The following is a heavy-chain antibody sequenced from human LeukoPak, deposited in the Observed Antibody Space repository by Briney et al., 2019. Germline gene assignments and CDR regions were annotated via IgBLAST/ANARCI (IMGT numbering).Heavy chain of an antibody. CDR1: GFAFNTHW. V-gene: IGHV3-7*01. D-gene: IGHD6-13*01. J-gene: IGHJ4*02. Sequence: GGSLRLSCEASGFAFNTHWMNWVRHAPGKGLEWMANISPDGGDEVYVDSVKGRFTISRDNAKNTLYLQMNSLRAEDTAVYYCARVPATGTQFDYWGQGTLVTVSS. CDR3: ARVPATGTQFDY. CDR2: ISPDGGDE.